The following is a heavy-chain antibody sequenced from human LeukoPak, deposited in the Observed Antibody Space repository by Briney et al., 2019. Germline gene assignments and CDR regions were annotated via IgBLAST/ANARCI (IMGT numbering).Heavy chain of an antibody. CDR3: AKDPSRPGIAVAGTNPPDY. J-gene: IGHJ4*02. CDR2: ISGDGGST. D-gene: IGHD6-19*01. V-gene: IGHV3-43*02. Sequence: PGGSLRLSCAATGFTFDDYAMHLVRQAPAKGLDWVSLISGDGGSTYYADSVKGRFTISRDNSKNSLYLQMNSLRTEDTALYYCAKDPSRPGIAVAGTNPPDYWGQGTLVTVSS. CDR1: GFTFDDYA.